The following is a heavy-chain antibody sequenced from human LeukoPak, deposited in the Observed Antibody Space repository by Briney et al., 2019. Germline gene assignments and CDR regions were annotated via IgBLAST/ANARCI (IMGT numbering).Heavy chain of an antibody. D-gene: IGHD6-13*01. V-gene: IGHV3-21*01. CDR1: GFTFSSYG. J-gene: IGHJ6*03. CDR3: ARDEQQLVYGGVYYYYYYMDV. CDR2: ISSSSSYI. Sequence: GGSLRLSCAASGFTFSSYGMSWVRQAPGKGLEWVSSISSSSSYIYYADSVKGRFTISRDNAKNSLYLQMNSLRAEDTAVYYCARDEQQLVYGGVYYYYYYMDVWGKGTTVTISS.